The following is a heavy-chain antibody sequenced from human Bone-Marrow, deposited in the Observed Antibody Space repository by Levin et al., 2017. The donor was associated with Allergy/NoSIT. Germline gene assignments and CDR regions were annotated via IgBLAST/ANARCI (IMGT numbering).Heavy chain of an antibody. V-gene: IGHV3-48*03. Sequence: GGSLRLSCAASGFTFSSYEMSWVRQAPGKGLEWVSYISSSASTIYYADSVKGRFTISRDNAKNSLYLQMNSLRAEDTAVYYCARQLGNFWSGYNYFDYWGQGTLVTVSS. CDR1: GFTFSSYE. CDR3: ARQLGNFWSGYNYFDY. J-gene: IGHJ4*02. CDR2: ISSSASTI. D-gene: IGHD3-3*01.